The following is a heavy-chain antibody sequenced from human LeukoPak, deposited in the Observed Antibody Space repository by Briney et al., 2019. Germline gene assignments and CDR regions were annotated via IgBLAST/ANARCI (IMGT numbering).Heavy chain of an antibody. CDR1: GFTFSSYE. Sequence: GGSLRLSCAASGFTFSSYEMNWVRQAPGKGLEWVSGINWNGGSTGYADSVKGRFTISRDNAKNSLYLQMNSLRAEDTALYYCARVGLSTGTTSSPRLVWFDPWGQGTLVTVSS. V-gene: IGHV3-20*04. D-gene: IGHD1-1*01. CDR2: INWNGGST. CDR3: ARVGLSTGTTSSPRLVWFDP. J-gene: IGHJ5*02.